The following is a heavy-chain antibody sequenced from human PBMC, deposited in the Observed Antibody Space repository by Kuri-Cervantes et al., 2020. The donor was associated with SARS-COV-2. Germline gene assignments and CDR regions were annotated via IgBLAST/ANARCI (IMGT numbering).Heavy chain of an antibody. CDR3: ASEYSTTTFRPAGNSYNKYFDY. J-gene: IGHJ4*02. CDR2: IYYSGST. V-gene: IGHV4-39*07. Sequence: SETLSLTCTVSGGSISSSSYYWGWIRQPPGKGLEWIGSIYYSGSTFYSPPLMSRVTISVDTSKNQFSLELTSVTAADTAIYYCASEYSTTTFRPAGNSYNKYFDYWGQGTQVTVSS. CDR1: GGSISSSSYY. D-gene: IGHD2-2*01.